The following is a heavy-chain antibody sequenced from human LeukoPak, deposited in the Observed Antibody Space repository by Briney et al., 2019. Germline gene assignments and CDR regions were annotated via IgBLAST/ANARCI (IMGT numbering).Heavy chain of an antibody. Sequence: GGSLRLSCAASGFTVSNNYMSWVRQAPGKGLEWVSTISGSGGSTYYADSVKGRFTISRANSKNTLSLQMNSLRAEDTAVYYCARGYYYTTGFYSFDYWGQGTLVTVSS. D-gene: IGHD3-22*01. CDR2: ISGSGGST. J-gene: IGHJ4*02. V-gene: IGHV3-23*01. CDR3: ARGYYYTTGFYSFDY. CDR1: GFTVSNNY.